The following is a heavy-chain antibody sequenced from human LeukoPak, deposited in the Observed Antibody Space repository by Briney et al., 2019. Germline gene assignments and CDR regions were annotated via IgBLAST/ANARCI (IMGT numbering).Heavy chain of an antibody. CDR3: ARDRGDYVWGSYRSFDY. CDR1: GGTFSSYG. D-gene: IGHD3-16*02. V-gene: IGHV1-18*01. Sequence: GASVKVSCKASGGTFSSYGISWVRQAPGQGLEWMGWISAYNGNTNYAQKLQGRVTMTTDTSTSTAYMELRSLRSDDTAVYYCARDRGDYVWGSYRSFDYWGQGTPVTVSS. CDR2: ISAYNGNT. J-gene: IGHJ4*02.